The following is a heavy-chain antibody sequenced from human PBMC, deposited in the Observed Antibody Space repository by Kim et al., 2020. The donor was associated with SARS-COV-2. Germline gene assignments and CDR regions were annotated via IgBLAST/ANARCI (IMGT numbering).Heavy chain of an antibody. CDR3: ARIAQYDSSGYYSLDY. J-gene: IGHJ4*02. CDR2: INHSGST. Sequence: SETLSLTCAVYGGSFSGYYWSWIRQPPGKGLEWIGEINHSGSTNYNPSLKSRVTISVDTSKNQFSLKLSSVTAADTAVYYCARIAQYDSSGYYSLDYWGQGTLVTVSS. V-gene: IGHV4-34*01. D-gene: IGHD3-22*01. CDR1: GGSFSGYY.